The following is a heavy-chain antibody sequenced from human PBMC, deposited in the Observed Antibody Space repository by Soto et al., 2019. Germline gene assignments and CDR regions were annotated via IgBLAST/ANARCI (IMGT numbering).Heavy chain of an antibody. CDR3: AKGTANDPRVYDY. CDR2: ISGSGGSS. CDR1: GFTFSTYA. D-gene: IGHD1-1*01. J-gene: IGHJ4*02. Sequence: PGGSLRLSCAASGFTFSTYAMTWVRQAPGKGLEWVSAISGSGGSSYFADSVKGRFTISRDNSKNTLYLQMNSLKAEDTAVYFCAKGTANDPRVYDYWGQGTLVTVSS. V-gene: IGHV3-23*01.